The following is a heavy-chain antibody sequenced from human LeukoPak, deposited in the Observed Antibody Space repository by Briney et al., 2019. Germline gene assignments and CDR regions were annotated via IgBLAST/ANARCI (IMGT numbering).Heavy chain of an antibody. CDR1: GDTLAAYS. CDR2: FDPEVGET. CDR3: ATDLLALGLKTLDP. D-gene: IGHD2/OR15-2a*01. J-gene: IGHJ5*02. Sequence: GASVKVSCKVSGDTLAAYSIHWVRQTPAKGLEWLGGFDPEVGETLYAQRFQGRVTVTEDTATDTAYLDLSSLTTDDTAVYYCATDLLALGLKTLDPWGQGTLVTVSS. V-gene: IGHV1-24*01.